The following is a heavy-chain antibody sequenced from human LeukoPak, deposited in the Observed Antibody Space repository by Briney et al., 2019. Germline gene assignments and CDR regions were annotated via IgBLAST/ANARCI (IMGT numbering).Heavy chain of an antibody. CDR3: ARAHGGNSNYYYYYMDV. Sequence: ASVKVSCKASGYTFTSYYMHWVRQAPGQGLEWMGIINPSGGSTSYAQKFQGRVTMTRDMSTSTVYMELSSLRSEDTAVHYCARAHGGNSNYYYYYMDVWGKGTTDTVSS. CDR2: INPSGGST. V-gene: IGHV1-46*01. CDR1: GYTFTSYY. D-gene: IGHD4-23*01. J-gene: IGHJ6*03.